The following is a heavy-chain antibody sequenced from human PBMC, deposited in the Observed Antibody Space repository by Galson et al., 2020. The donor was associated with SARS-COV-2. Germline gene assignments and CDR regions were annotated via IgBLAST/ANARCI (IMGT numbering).Heavy chain of an antibody. CDR1: GDSVSSNSAA. V-gene: IGHV6-1*01. CDR2: TYYRSRWYN. Sequence: SQPLSLTCAISGDSVSSNSAAWNWIRQSPSRGLQWLGRTYYRSRWYNDYAVSVKSRITINADTPKNQFSLQLTSVTPEDTAVYYCARGDGAVAGKYFFDYWGQGTLVTVSS. CDR3: ARGDGAVAGKYFFDY. D-gene: IGHD6-19*01. J-gene: IGHJ4*02.